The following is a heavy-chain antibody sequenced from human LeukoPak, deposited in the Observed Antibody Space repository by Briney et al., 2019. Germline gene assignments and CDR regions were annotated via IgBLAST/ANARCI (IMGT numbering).Heavy chain of an antibody. D-gene: IGHD3-22*01. CDR3: TSREPYPYDRSGYHFDY. CDR1: GFTFGASA. V-gene: IGHV3-73*01. Sequence: GGSLRLSCAASGFTFGASAMHWVRQASGKGLEWVGRIRSKASSFATAYAASVKGRFSISRDDSKNTAYLQMNSLKTEDTAVYYCTSREPYPYDRSGYHFDYWGQGTLVTVSS. J-gene: IGHJ4*02. CDR2: IRSKASSFAT.